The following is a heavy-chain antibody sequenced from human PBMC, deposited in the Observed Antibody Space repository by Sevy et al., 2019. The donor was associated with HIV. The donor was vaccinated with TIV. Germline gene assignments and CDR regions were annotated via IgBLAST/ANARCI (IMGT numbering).Heavy chain of an antibody. D-gene: IGHD5-18*01. CDR1: GFTFSTFW. CDR2: IKQDGSDK. J-gene: IGHJ4*02. CDR3: ARTDTEVVTKYFDY. V-gene: IGHV3-7*01. Sequence: GGSLRLSCAASGFTFSTFWMNWVRRAPGKGLEWVATIKQDGSDKYYVDSLKGRFTISRDNTKNSLYLQMNSLRVEDTAVDYCARTDTEVVTKYFDYWGQGTLVTVSS.